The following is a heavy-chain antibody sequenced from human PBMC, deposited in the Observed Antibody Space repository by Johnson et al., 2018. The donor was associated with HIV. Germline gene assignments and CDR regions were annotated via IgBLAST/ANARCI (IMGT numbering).Heavy chain of an antibody. CDR1: GFSFSDYY. CDR2: ISSSGSTI. V-gene: IGHV3-11*04. Sequence: QVQLVESEGGLVQPGGSLRLSCAASGFSFSDYYMSWIRQAPGKGLEWVSYISSSGSTIYYADSVKGRFTISRDNAKNSLYLQMNSLRVEDTAVYYCAREITLIMGAGAAFDIWGQGTMVTVSS. J-gene: IGHJ3*02. D-gene: IGHD3-22*01. CDR3: AREITLIMGAGAAFDI.